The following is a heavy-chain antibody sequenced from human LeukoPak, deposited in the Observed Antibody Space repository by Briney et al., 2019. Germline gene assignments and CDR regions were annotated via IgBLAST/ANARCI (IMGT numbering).Heavy chain of an antibody. V-gene: IGHV5-51*01. CDR1: GYTFTTHW. D-gene: IGHD6-6*01. CDR3: ARHTPWGSSEPAGI. Sequence: RGESLKISCKGSGYTFTTHWIGWVRQMPGKGLEWMAIIYPGDSDIRYSPSFQGQVTISADKSISTAYLQWSSLKASDTAMYYCARHTPWGSSEPAGIWGQGTMVTVSS. CDR2: IYPGDSDI. J-gene: IGHJ3*02.